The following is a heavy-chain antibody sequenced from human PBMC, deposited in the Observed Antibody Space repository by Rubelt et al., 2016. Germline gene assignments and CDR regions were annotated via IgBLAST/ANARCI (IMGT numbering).Heavy chain of an antibody. CDR3: ARDLYTAPNWFDP. CDR2: SGST. Sequence: SGSTHYNPSLKSRVTISVDTSKNQFSLKLSSVTAADTAVYYCARDLYTAPNWFDPWGQGTLVTVSS. V-gene: IGHV4-31*02. J-gene: IGHJ5*02.